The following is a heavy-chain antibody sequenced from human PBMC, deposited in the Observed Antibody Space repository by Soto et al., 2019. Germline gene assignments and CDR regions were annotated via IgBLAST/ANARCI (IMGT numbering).Heavy chain of an antibody. J-gene: IGHJ5*02. CDR1: GFTFSSYW. D-gene: IGHD1-26*01. Sequence: GGSLRLSCAASGFTFSSYWMHWVRQAPGKGLVWVSRINSDGSSTSYADSVKGRFTISRDNAKNTLYLQMNSLRAEDTAVYYCARGGYRRIVWWFDPWGQGTLVTVSS. CDR3: ARGGYRRIVWWFDP. V-gene: IGHV3-74*01. CDR2: INSDGSST.